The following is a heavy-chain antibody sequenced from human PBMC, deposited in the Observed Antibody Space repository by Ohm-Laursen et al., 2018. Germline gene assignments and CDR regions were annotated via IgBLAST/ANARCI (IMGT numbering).Heavy chain of an antibody. CDR1: GFTFSSYA. J-gene: IGHJ4*02. D-gene: IGHD6-13*01. CDR3: ARTKLAAGFYFDY. CDR2: ISGSGGST. Sequence: SLRLSCAASGFTFSSYAMSWVRQAPGKGLEWVSAISGSGGSTYYADSVKGRFTISRDNSKNTLYLQMNSLRAEDTAVYYCARTKLAAGFYFDYWGQGTLVTVSS. V-gene: IGHV3-23*01.